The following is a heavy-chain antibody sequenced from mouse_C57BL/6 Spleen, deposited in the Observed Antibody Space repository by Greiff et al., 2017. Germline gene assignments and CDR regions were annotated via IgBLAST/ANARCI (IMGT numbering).Heavy chain of an antibody. CDR3: ARWDLYYSNYDAMDY. Sequence: VQLQQSGPELVKPGASVKLSCKASGYTFTSYDINWVKQRPGQGLEWIGWIYPRDGSTKYDEKFKGKATLTVDTSSSTAYMELHSLTSEDSAVYFCARWDLYYSNYDAMDYWGQGTSVTVSS. CDR1: GYTFTSYD. CDR2: IYPRDGST. D-gene: IGHD2-5*01. J-gene: IGHJ4*01. V-gene: IGHV1-85*01.